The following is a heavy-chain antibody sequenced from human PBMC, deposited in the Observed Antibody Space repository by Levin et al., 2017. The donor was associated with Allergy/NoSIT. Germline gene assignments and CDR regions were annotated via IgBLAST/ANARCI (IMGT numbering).Heavy chain of an antibody. Sequence: ASVKVSCKASGYTFTAYYMHWVRQAPGQGLEWMGWIDPNSGGTNYAQKFQGRVTMTRDTSSSTAYMELSRLRSDDTAVYYCARNVLVVVAATPLGAFDSWGQGTMVTVSS. D-gene: IGHD2-15*01. CDR3: ARNVLVVVAATPLGAFDS. CDR2: IDPNSGGT. V-gene: IGHV1-2*02. J-gene: IGHJ3*02. CDR1: GYTFTAYY.